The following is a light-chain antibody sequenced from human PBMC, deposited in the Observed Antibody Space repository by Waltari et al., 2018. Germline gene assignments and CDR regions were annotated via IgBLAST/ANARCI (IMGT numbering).Light chain of an antibody. CDR2: EVS. Sequence: QSALTQPASVSGSPGQSITISCTGTSSDIGGFKYASWYQQYPGKAPKRVIYEVSNRPSGVSNRFSGTKSGNTASLTISGLQAEDEADYYCSSYTSSNTWVFGGGTKLTV. V-gene: IGLV2-14*03. CDR1: SSDIGGFKY. CDR3: SSYTSSNTWV. J-gene: IGLJ3*02.